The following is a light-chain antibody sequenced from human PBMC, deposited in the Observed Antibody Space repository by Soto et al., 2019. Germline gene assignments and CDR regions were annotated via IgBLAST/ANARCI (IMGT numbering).Light chain of an antibody. V-gene: IGKV3-20*01. CDR1: QSVSSSY. Sequence: EIVLTQSPGTLSLSPGERATLSCRASQSVSSSYLAWYQQKPGQAPRLLIYGASSRATGIPDRFSGSGSGTDFTLIISRLEPEDFAVYYFQQYGSSPRTFGQGTKVEI. CDR3: QQYGSSPRT. CDR2: GAS. J-gene: IGKJ1*01.